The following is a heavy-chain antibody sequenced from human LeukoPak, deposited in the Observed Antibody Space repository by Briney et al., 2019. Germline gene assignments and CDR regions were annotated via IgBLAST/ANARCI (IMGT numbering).Heavy chain of an antibody. CDR2: IYRDGST. D-gene: IGHD3-9*01. J-gene: IGHJ4*02. CDR3: ARERYFDWRSHYFDS. Sequence: PGGSLRLSCAASGFTFSNNYMNWVRQAPGKGLEWVSVIYRDGSTYYSDSVKGRFTISREHSKNTLYLQMNSLRAEDTAVYSCARERYFDWRSHYFDSWGQGTLVTVSS. CDR1: GFTFSNNY. V-gene: IGHV3-53*01.